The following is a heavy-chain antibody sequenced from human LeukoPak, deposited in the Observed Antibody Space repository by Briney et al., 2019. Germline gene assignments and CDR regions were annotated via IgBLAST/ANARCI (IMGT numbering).Heavy chain of an antibody. J-gene: IGHJ1*01. CDR2: ISGSGGSA. Sequence: GGSLRLSCAASGFTFSSYAMNWVRQAPGKGLEWVSTISGSGGSAYYADSVKGRFTISRDNSKNTVYLQMNSLRAEDTGVYYCARAPSEIGGYYPEYFRHWGQGTLVIVSS. CDR1: GFTFSSYA. D-gene: IGHD3-22*01. CDR3: ARAPSEIGGYYPEYFRH. V-gene: IGHV3-23*01.